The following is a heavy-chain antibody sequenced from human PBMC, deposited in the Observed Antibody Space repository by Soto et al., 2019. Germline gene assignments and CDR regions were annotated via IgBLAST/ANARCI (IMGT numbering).Heavy chain of an antibody. D-gene: IGHD3-9*01. Sequence: SETLSLTCTVAGGTLSSYYLSWIRQPPGKGLEWIGYIYYSGSTNYNPSLKSRVTISVDTSKNTLYLQMNSLRVEDTAVYHCAKLRYFDWSAYNWFEYWGQGTPVTVSS. CDR2: IYYSGST. CDR3: AKLRYFDWSAYNWFEY. CDR1: GGTLSSYY. V-gene: IGHV4-59*12. J-gene: IGHJ5*01.